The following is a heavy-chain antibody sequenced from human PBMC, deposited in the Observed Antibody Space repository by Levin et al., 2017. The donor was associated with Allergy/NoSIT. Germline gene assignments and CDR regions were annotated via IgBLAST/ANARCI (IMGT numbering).Heavy chain of an antibody. J-gene: IGHJ4*02. CDR3: VGRTYTDRAFDA. D-gene: IGHD3-22*01. Sequence: HTGGSLRLSCSASGFTFSNYAMHWVRQAPGKGLDYVSAISGNAVTTFAADSVKGRFTISRDNSKNSLYLQMNSLTAEDTAVYYCVGRTYTDRAFDAWGQGTLVTVSS. CDR2: ISGNAVTT. V-gene: IGHV3-64D*08. CDR1: GFTFSNYA.